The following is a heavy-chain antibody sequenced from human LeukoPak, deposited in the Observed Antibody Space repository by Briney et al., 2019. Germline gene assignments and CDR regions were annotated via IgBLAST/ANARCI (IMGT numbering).Heavy chain of an antibody. J-gene: IGHJ4*02. D-gene: IGHD2-2*01. CDR1: GYTFTSYA. CDR2: INAGNGNT. V-gene: IGHV1-3*01. CDR3: ARDPVIPAAKFHAGFYFDY. Sequence: ASVKVSCKASGYTFTSYAMRWVRQAPGQRLEWMGWINAGNGNTKYSQKFQGRVTITRDTSASTAYMELSSLRSEDTAVYYCARDPVIPAAKFHAGFYFDYWGQGTLVTVSS.